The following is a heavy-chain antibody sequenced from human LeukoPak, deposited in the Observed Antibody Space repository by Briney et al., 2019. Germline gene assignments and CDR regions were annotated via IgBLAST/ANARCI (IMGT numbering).Heavy chain of an antibody. D-gene: IGHD6-19*01. V-gene: IGHV1-2*02. CDR1: GYTFTGYY. CDR2: INPNSGGT. J-gene: IGHJ4*02. CDR3: ARALGWLAYYFDY. Sequence: RASVKVSCKASGYTFTGYYMHWVRQAPGQGLEWMGWINPNSGGTNYAQKFQGRVTITADKSTSTAYMELSSLRSEDTAVYYCARALGWLAYYFDYWGQGTLVTVSS.